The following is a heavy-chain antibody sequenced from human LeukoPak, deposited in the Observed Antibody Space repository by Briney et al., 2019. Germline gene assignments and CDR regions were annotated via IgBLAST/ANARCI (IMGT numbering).Heavy chain of an antibody. Sequence: PSETLSLTCAVYGGSFSGYYWSWIRQPPGKGLEWIGEINHSGSTNYNPSLKSRVTISVDTSKNQFSLKLSSVSAADTAVYYCARVVAGVLRFLETLGYYYYMDVWGKGTTVTVSS. CDR1: GGSFSGYY. V-gene: IGHV4-34*01. CDR3: ARVVAGVLRFLETLGYYYYMDV. CDR2: INHSGST. D-gene: IGHD3-3*01. J-gene: IGHJ6*03.